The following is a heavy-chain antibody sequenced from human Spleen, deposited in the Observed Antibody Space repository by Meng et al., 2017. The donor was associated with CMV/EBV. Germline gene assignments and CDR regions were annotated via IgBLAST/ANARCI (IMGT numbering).Heavy chain of an antibody. V-gene: IGHV3-30*04. Sequence: GESLKISCAASGFTFSSYAMHWVRQAPGKGLEWVAVISYDGSNKYYADSVKGRFTISRDNSKNTLYLQMNSLRAEDTAVYYCARAPAAQMDVWGQGTTVTVSS. CDR3: ARAPAAQMDV. J-gene: IGHJ6*02. CDR2: ISYDGSNK. D-gene: IGHD2-2*01. CDR1: GFTFSSYA.